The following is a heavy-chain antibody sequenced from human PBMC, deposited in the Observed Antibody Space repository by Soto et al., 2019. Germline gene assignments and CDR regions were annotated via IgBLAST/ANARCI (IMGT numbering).Heavy chain of an antibody. CDR3: ARDGSGWSGDYGMDV. J-gene: IGHJ6*02. CDR2: INPNSGGT. D-gene: IGHD6-19*01. V-gene: IGHV1-2*02. Sequence: GASVKVSCKASGYTFTSYYIHWVRQAPGQGLEWMGWINPNSGGTNYAQKFQGRVTMTRDTSISTAYMELSRLRSDDTAVYYCARDGSGWSGDYGMDVWGQGTTVTVSS. CDR1: GYTFTSYY.